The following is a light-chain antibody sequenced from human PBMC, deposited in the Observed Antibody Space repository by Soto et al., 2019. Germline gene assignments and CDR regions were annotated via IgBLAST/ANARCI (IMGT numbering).Light chain of an antibody. CDR1: QGIRND. Sequence: AIQMTQSPSSLSASVGDRVTITCRASQGIRNDLAWYQQKPGKAPNLLIYAASSLQSGVPSRFSGSGPGTDFTLTISSLQPEDFATYYCLQDYNYPWTFGQGTKVEIK. J-gene: IGKJ1*01. V-gene: IGKV1-6*01. CDR3: LQDYNYPWT. CDR2: AAS.